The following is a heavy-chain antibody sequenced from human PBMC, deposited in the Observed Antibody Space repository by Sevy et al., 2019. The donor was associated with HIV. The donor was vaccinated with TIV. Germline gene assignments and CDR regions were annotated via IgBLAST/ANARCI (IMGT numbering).Heavy chain of an antibody. CDR1: GGSISSSLYY. V-gene: IGHV4-39*01. Sequence: SETLSLTCIVSGGSISSSLYYWGWIRQPPGKGLEWIATLYDTGSIYYNPSLRTRLTISADSSQNQFSLKLSSVTAADTALYFCARTQGGSTDGGDSSSYYYEGDHYFDLWGQGLLVTVSS. J-gene: IGHJ4*02. CDR2: LYDTGSI. CDR3: ARTQGGSTDGGDSSSYYYEGDHYFDL. D-gene: IGHD3-22*01.